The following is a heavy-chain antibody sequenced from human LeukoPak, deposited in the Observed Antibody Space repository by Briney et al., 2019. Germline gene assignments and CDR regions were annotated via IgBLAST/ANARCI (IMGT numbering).Heavy chain of an antibody. V-gene: IGHV4-39*01. J-gene: IGHJ3*02. D-gene: IGHD4-11*01. Sequence: PSETLSLTCTVSGGSIITRSYYWGWLRQPPGKGLEWIGSIYYSGSTYYNPSLKSRVTISVDTSKNQFSLKLSSVTAAVTAVYYCARHDYSNEDPDALDIWGQGTMVTVSS. CDR2: IYYSGST. CDR1: GGSIITRSYY. CDR3: ARHDYSNEDPDALDI.